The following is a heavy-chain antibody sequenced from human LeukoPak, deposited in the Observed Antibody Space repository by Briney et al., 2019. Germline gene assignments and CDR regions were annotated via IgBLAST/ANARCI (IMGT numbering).Heavy chain of an antibody. D-gene: IGHD6-19*01. Sequence: SEALSLTCTVSGGSISSYYWSWIRQPPGKGLEWIGYIYYSGSTNYNPSLKSRVTISVDTSKNQFSLKLSSVTAADTAVYYCARLSSGWYLLDYWGQGTLVTVSS. J-gene: IGHJ4*02. CDR3: ARLSSGWYLLDY. V-gene: IGHV4-59*08. CDR2: IYYSGST. CDR1: GGSISSYY.